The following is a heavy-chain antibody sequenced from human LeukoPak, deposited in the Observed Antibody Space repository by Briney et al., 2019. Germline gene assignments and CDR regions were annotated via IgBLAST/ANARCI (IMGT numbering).Heavy chain of an antibody. CDR3: ASDGHPFES. J-gene: IGHJ5*01. CDR2: IKQDGSEK. Sequence: PGGSLRLSCAASGFRFSSYWMSWVRQAPGKGLEWVANIKQDGSEKYYVDSVKGRFTISRDNARNSLYLQMNSLRAQDTAVYYCASDGHPFESWGQGTLVTVSS. V-gene: IGHV3-7*01. CDR1: GFRFSSYW.